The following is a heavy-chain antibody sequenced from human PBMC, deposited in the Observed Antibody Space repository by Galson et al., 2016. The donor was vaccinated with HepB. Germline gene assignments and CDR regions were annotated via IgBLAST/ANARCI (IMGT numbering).Heavy chain of an antibody. CDR1: GYTLTSYG. CDR3: ARRAVAGTENRFDP. V-gene: IGHV1-18*04. D-gene: IGHD6-19*01. CDR2: INAYNVNT. Sequence: SVKVSCKASGYTLTSYGISWVRQVPGQGLEWMGWINAYNVNTNYAQKLQGRVTMTTDTSTSTAYMELRSLTSDDTAVYYCARRAVAGTENRFDPWGQGTLVTVSS. J-gene: IGHJ5*02.